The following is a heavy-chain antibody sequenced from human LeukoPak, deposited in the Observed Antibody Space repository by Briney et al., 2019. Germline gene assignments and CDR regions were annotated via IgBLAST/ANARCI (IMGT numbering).Heavy chain of an antibody. CDR1: GGSISSYY. V-gene: IGHV4-59*12. CDR3: ARDAKYYYGSRTYFFFEY. CDR2: IYYSGGT. Sequence: SETLSLTCTVSGGSISSYYWSWIRQLPGKGLEWIGYIYYSGGTNYNPSLKSRVTMSVDTSKNQFSLKLSSVTAADTAVYYCARDAKYYYGSRTYFFFEYWGQGTLLTVSS. J-gene: IGHJ4*02. D-gene: IGHD3-10*01.